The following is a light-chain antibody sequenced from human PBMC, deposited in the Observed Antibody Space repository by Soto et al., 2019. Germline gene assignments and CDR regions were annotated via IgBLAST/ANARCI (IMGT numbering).Light chain of an antibody. CDR1: SSDVGGYNL. V-gene: IGLV2-23*01. Sequence: QSALPQPASVSGSPGQSITISCTGTSSDVGGYNLVFWYQHHPGKAPKLMIYEGSKRPSGVSNRVSGSQSGNTASLTISGLQAEDEADYYCCSYAGSSTFDVVFGGGTKLTVL. CDR2: EGS. J-gene: IGLJ2*01. CDR3: CSYAGSSTFDVV.